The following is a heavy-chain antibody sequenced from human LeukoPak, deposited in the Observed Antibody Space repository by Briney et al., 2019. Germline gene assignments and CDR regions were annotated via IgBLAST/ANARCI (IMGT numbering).Heavy chain of an antibody. Sequence: SETLSLTCTVSGGFISSSSYYWGWIRQPPGKRLEWIGSIYYSGSTYYSPSLKSRVTISVDTSKNQFSLKLSSVTAADTAVYYCARAAEQWLVYWFDPWGQGTLVTVSS. J-gene: IGHJ5*02. V-gene: IGHV4-39*07. CDR2: IYYSGST. D-gene: IGHD6-19*01. CDR3: ARAAEQWLVYWFDP. CDR1: GGFISSSSYY.